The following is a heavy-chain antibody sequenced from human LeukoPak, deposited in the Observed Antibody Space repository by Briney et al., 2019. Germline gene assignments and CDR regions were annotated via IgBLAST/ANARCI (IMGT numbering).Heavy chain of an antibody. Sequence: GGSLRLSCAASGYTFSSSAMSWVRQAPGKGLEWVSAISGSGVSTYYADSVKGRFTISRDNSKNTLYLQMNSLRAEDTAVYYCAKTSITMIVVVMEEDAFDIWGQGTMVTVSS. D-gene: IGHD3-22*01. CDR2: ISGSGVST. CDR3: AKTSITMIVVVMEEDAFDI. CDR1: GYTFSSSA. J-gene: IGHJ3*02. V-gene: IGHV3-23*01.